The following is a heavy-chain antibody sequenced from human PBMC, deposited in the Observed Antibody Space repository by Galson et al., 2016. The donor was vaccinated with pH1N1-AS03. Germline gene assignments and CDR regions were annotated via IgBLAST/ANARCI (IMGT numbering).Heavy chain of an antibody. CDR2: INPFGGTT. V-gene: IGHV1-46*03. CDR1: GYTLTSYY. CDR3: ARGEEAYYYDTTDINRGYYYGLDV. J-gene: IGHJ6*02. D-gene: IGHD3-22*01. Sequence: SVKVSCKASGYTLTSYYMHWVRQAPGQGLEWMGIINPFGGTTSYAQKLQGRVTMTRDTSTSTVYMQLSSLRSEDTAVYYCARGEEAYYYDTTDINRGYYYGLDVWGQGTTVTV.